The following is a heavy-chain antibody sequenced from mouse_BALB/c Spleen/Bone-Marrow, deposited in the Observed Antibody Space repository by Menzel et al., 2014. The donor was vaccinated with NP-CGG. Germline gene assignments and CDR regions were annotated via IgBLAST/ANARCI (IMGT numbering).Heavy chain of an antibody. Sequence: EVQLQQSGTVLARPGASVKMSCKASGYSSTSYWMHWVKQRPGQGLEWIGAIYPGNSNTNYNQKFKGKAKLTAVTSASTAYMEFSSLTNEDSAVYYCTVSLTLYYFDYWGQGTTLTVSS. D-gene: IGHD5-1*01. V-gene: IGHV1-5*01. CDR1: GYSSTSYW. CDR3: TVSLTLYYFDY. CDR2: IYPGNSNT. J-gene: IGHJ2*01.